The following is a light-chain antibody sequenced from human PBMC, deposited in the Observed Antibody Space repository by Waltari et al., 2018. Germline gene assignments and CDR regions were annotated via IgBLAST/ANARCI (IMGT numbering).Light chain of an antibody. J-gene: IGLJ3*02. V-gene: IGLV4-69*01. Sequence: QLVLTQSPSASASLGASVKITCTLSSGHSSNVIAWLQQQPEKGPRYLMKVNSDGSHRKGDKIPDRFAASSSGATHYLTIPSLQSEDEADYYCQTGGHGTWVFGGGTKLTVL. CDR1: SGHSSNV. CDR2: VNSDGSH. CDR3: QTGGHGTWV.